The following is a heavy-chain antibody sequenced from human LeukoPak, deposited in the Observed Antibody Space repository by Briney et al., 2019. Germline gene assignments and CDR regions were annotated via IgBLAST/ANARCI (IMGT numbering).Heavy chain of an antibody. CDR1: GFTFSSYA. D-gene: IGHD1-26*01. Sequence: GGSLRLSCAASGFTFSSYAMSWVRQAPGKGLEWVSGISGSGGSTFYADSVRGRFTISRDNSKNTLYLQMNSLRAEDTAVYYCAKDREWGTYYRFDYWGQGTLVTVSS. V-gene: IGHV3-23*01. J-gene: IGHJ4*02. CDR3: AKDREWGTYYRFDY. CDR2: ISGSGGST.